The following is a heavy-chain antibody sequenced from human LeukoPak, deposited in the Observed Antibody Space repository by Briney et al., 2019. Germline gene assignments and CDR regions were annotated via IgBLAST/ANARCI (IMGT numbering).Heavy chain of an antibody. CDR2: IYTSGST. D-gene: IGHD3-9*01. J-gene: IGHJ4*02. CDR3: ARGGPGYDILTGYYTRYYFDY. Sequence: PSETLSLTCTVSGGSISSYYWSWIRQPAGKGLEWIGRIYTSGSTNYNPSLKSRVTMSVDTSKNQFSLKLSSVTAADTAVYYCARGGPGYDILTGYYTRYYFDYWGQGTLVTVSS. V-gene: IGHV4-4*07. CDR1: GGSISSYY.